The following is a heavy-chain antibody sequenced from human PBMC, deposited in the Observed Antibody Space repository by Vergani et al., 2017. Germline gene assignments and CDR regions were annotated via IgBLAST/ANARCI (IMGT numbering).Heavy chain of an antibody. V-gene: IGHV1-69*11. CDR2: IIPILGTA. D-gene: IGHD3-22*01. CDR1: GGTFSSYA. J-gene: IGHJ4*02. CDR3: ATETYYYDSSGYDPDY. Sequence: QVQLVQSGAEVKKPGASVKVSCKASGGTFSSYAISWVRQAPGQGLEWKGRIIPILGTANYAQKLQGRVTITADEYTSTAYMELSSLRSEDTAVYYCATETYYYDSSGYDPDYWGQGTLVTVSS.